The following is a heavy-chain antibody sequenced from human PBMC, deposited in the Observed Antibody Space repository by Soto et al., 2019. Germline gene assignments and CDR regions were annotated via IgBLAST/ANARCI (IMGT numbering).Heavy chain of an antibody. Sequence: ASVKVSCKASGYTFTSYGISWVRQAPGQGLEWMGWISAYNGNTNYAQKLQGRVTMTTDTSTSTAYMELRSLRSDDTAVYYCARVPLRYYYDSRGYPYGMDVWGQGTTVTVSS. CDR2: ISAYNGNT. CDR3: ARVPLRYYYDSRGYPYGMDV. D-gene: IGHD3-22*01. V-gene: IGHV1-18*04. CDR1: GYTFTSYG. J-gene: IGHJ6*01.